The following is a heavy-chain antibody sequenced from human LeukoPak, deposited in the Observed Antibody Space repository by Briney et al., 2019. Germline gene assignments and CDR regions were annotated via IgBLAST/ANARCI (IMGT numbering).Heavy chain of an antibody. J-gene: IGHJ4*02. Sequence: PSETLSLTCTVSGGSISSHYWSWIRQPPGKGLEWSGYIYYSGSTNYNPSLKSRVTISVDTSKNQYSLKLSSVTAADPAVYYCARSANSRGWDFDYWGQGTLVTVSS. CDR3: ARSANSRGWDFDY. V-gene: IGHV4-59*11. D-gene: IGHD6-19*01. CDR2: IYYSGST. CDR1: GGSISSHY.